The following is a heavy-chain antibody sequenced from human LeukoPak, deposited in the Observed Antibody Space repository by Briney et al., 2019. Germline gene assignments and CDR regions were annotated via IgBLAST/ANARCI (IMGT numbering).Heavy chain of an antibody. CDR3: AKDDSSGYYYAYFDY. D-gene: IGHD3-22*01. V-gene: IGHV3-23*01. CDR1: GFTFSSYA. Sequence: GGSLRLSCAASGFTFSSYAMSWVRQAPGKGLEWVSAISGSGGSTYYADSVKGRFTISRDNSKNTLCLQMNSLRAEDTAVYYCAKDDSSGYYYAYFDYWGQGTLVTVSS. J-gene: IGHJ4*02. CDR2: ISGSGGST.